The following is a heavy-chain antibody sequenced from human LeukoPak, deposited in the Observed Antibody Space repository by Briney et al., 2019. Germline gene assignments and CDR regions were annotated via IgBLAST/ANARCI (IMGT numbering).Heavy chain of an antibody. V-gene: IGHV4-61*02. CDR3: AVTMVRGVICYFDY. D-gene: IGHD3-10*01. J-gene: IGHJ4*02. CDR1: GGSISRDSHY. CDR2: IYTSGST. Sequence: SETLSLTCTVSGGSISRDSHYWSWIRQPAGKGLEWIGRIYTSGSTNYNPSLKSRVTMSVDTSKNQFSLKLSSVTAADTAVYYCAVTMVRGVICYFDYWGQGTLVTVSS.